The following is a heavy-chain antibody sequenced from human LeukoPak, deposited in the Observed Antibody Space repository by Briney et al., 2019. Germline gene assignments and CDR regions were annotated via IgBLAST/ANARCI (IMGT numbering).Heavy chain of an antibody. CDR3: AQVTMVRGVYYY. D-gene: IGHD3-10*01. V-gene: IGHV1-46*01. Sequence: GASVKVSCSFSGFTITSFGIHWVRQAPGQGLVWMGVINPSDGTTSYAQKFQGRVTMTRDMSTSTVYMYLSSLRSEDTAVYYCAQVTMVRGVYYYWGQGTLVTVSS. CDR2: INPSDGTT. J-gene: IGHJ4*02. CDR1: GFTITSFG.